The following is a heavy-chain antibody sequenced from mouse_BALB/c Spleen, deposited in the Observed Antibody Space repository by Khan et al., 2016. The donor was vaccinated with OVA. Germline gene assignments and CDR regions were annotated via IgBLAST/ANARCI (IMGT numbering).Heavy chain of an antibody. V-gene: IGHV1S137*01. D-gene: IGHD3-3*01. CDR3: ARGGRFAY. Sequence: VQLQQSGAELVRPGVSVKISCKGSGYTFTDYAMHWVKQSHAQSLEWIGVISTYYGDASYNQKFKGKATMPVDKSSSTAYMEIGRPTSDDSAINYCARGGRFAYWGQGTMVTVSA. J-gene: IGHJ3*01. CDR1: GYTFTDYA. CDR2: ISTYYGDA.